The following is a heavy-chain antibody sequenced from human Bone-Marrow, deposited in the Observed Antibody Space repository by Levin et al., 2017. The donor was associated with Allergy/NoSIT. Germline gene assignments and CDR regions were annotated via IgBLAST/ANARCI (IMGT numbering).Heavy chain of an antibody. V-gene: IGHV4-39*01. Sequence: PSETLSLTCTVSGGSISSSSYYWGWIRQPPGKGLEWIGSIYYSGSTYYNPSLKSRVTISVDTSKNQFSLKLSSVTAADTAVYYCARHCERGYSYGQFDYWGQGTLVTVSS. CDR2: IYYSGST. D-gene: IGHD5-18*01. CDR3: ARHCERGYSYGQFDY. J-gene: IGHJ4*02. CDR1: GGSISSSSYY.